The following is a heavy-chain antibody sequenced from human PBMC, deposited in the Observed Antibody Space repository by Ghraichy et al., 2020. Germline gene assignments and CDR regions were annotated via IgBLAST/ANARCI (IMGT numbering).Heavy chain of an antibody. CDR2: ISSSSSYI. CDR1: GFTFSSYS. V-gene: IGHV3-21*01. J-gene: IGHJ4*02. Sequence: GESLNISCAASGFTFSSYSMNWVRQAPGKGLEWVSSISSSSSYIYYADSVKGRFTISRDNAKNSLYLQMNSLRAEDTAVYYCAKGGEFDYWGQGTLVTVSS. CDR3: AKGGEFDY. D-gene: IGHD3-16*01.